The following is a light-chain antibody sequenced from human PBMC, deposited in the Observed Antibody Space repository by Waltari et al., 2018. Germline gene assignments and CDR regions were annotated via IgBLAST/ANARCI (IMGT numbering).Light chain of an antibody. J-gene: IGKJ4*01. CDR3: QQYNSYSPVT. Sequence: DIQMTQSPSTLSASAGDRVTITCRASQSISSWLAWYQQKPGKAPKLLIYDASSLESGVPSRFSGSGSGTEFTLTISSLQPDDFATYYCQQYNSYSPVTFGGGTKVEIK. V-gene: IGKV1-5*01. CDR1: QSISSW. CDR2: DAS.